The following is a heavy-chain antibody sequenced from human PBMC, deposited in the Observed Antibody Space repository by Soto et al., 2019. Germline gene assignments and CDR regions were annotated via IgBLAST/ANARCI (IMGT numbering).Heavy chain of an antibody. CDR1: GGSISSGGYY. Sequence: PSETLSLTCTVSGGSISSGGYYWSWIRQHPGKGLEWIGYIYYSGSTYYNPSLKSRVTISVDTSKNQFSLRAEDTAVYYCAKGLYASGWSFLDYWGQGTLVTVSS. V-gene: IGHV4-31*03. J-gene: IGHJ4*02. CDR2: IYYSGST. D-gene: IGHD6-19*01. CDR3: AKGLYASGWSFLDY.